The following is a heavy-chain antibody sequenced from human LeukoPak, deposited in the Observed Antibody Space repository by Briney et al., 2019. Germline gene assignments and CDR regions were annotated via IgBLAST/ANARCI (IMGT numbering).Heavy chain of an antibody. J-gene: IGHJ4*02. CDR3: ARGSTYYDSSGQVPFDY. CDR1: GFTFSTYS. D-gene: IGHD3-22*01. V-gene: IGHV3-48*01. Sequence: GGSLRLSCAASGFTFSTYSMNWVRQAPGKGLEWVSYISSSSSTIYYADSVKGRFTISRDNAKNSLYLQMNSLRAEDTAVYYCARGSTYYDSSGQVPFDYWGQGTPVTVSS. CDR2: ISSSSSTI.